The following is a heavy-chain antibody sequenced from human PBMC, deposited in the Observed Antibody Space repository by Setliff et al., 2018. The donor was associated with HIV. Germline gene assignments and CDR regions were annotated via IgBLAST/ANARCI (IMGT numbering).Heavy chain of an antibody. D-gene: IGHD2-21*01. CDR1: DASISNYH. CDR2: IYYSGST. J-gene: IGHJ5*02. CDR3: ARLFIPNYFDP. V-gene: IGHV4-59*08. Sequence: SETLSLTCTVSDASISNYHWSWIRQPPGKGLEWIGYIYYSGSTNYNPSLKSRVTISIDTSTNQFSLKLSSVTAADTAVYYCARLFIPNYFDPWGQGTLVTSPQ.